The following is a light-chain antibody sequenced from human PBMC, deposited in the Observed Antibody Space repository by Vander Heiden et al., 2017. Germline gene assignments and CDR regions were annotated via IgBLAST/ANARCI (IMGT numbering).Light chain of an antibody. CDR3: QAWDSSTVV. J-gene: IGLJ2*01. CDR1: KKADKY. Sequence: SYELTQPPSASVSPGQTASITSSGDKKADKYACWYQQKPGQSPVLVIYQDSKRPSGIPERFSGSNSGNTATLTISGTQAMDEADYYCQAWDSSTVVFGGGTKLTVL. CDR2: QDS. V-gene: IGLV3-1*01.